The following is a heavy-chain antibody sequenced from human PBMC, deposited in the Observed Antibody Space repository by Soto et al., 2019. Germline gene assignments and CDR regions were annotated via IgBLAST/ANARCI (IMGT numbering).Heavy chain of an antibody. CDR2: ISSNSAYI. J-gene: IGHJ5*02. CDR3: TRDASRDSSARGWFDP. D-gene: IGHD6-13*01. V-gene: IGHV3-21*01. CDR1: GFTFRSFT. Sequence: GGSLRLCSAASGFTFRSFTMSWFRQAPGKGLEWVSTISSNSAYIYYTDALRGRFTISRDNAKNSLHLQMNSLRAEDTAVYYCTRDASRDSSARGWFDPWGPGTLVTVSS.